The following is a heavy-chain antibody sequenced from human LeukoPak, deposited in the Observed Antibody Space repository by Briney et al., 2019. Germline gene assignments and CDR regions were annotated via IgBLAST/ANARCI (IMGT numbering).Heavy chain of an antibody. CDR2: ISWNSGSI. Sequence: GGSLRLSCAASGFTFDDYAMHWVRQAPGKGLEWVSGISWNSGSIGYADSVKGRFTISRDNAKNSLYLQMNSLRAEDTALYYCAKDIRLDGPGIPIMDVWGQGTTVTVSS. CDR3: AKDIRLDGPGIPIMDV. D-gene: IGHD3-10*01. V-gene: IGHV3-9*01. CDR1: GFTFDDYA. J-gene: IGHJ6*02.